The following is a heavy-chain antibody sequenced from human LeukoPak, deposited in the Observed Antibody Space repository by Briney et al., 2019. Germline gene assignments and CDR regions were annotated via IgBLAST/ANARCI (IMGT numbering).Heavy chain of an antibody. CDR2: ISWNSGSI. Sequence: GGSLRLSCAASGFTFDDYAMHWVRQAPGKGLEWVSGISWNSGSIGYADSVKGRFTVSRDNSKDTLYLQINSLRDEDTAVYYCARRWLGDPYGMDVWGQGTTVSVSS. V-gene: IGHV3-9*01. J-gene: IGHJ6*02. CDR1: GFTFDDYA. D-gene: IGHD3-10*01. CDR3: ARRWLGDPYGMDV.